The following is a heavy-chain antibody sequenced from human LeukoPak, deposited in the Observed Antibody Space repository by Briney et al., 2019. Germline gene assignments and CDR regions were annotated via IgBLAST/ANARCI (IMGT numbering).Heavy chain of an antibody. CDR1: GFTFSSYG. J-gene: IGHJ4*02. CDR2: ISYDGSNK. V-gene: IGHV3-30*18. D-gene: IGHD1-26*01. CDR3: AKSVGASLDY. Sequence: GGSLRLSCAASGFTFSSYGMHWVRQAPGKGLEWVAVISYDGSNKYYADSVKGRFTISRDNSKNTLYLQMNSLRAEDTAVYYYAKSVGASLDYWGQGTLVTVSS.